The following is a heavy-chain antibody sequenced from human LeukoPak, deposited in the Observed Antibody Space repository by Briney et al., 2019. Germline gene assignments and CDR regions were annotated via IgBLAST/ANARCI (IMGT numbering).Heavy chain of an antibody. CDR3: ASHPYSGSYFYYFDY. CDR2: IYSGGST. J-gene: IGHJ4*02. D-gene: IGHD1-26*01. V-gene: IGHV3-66*04. CDR1: GFTVSSNY. Sequence: GGSLRLSCGASGFTVSSNYMSWVRQAPGKGLEWVSVIYSGGSTYYADSVKGRFTISRDNSKNTLYLQMNSLRAEDTAVYYCASHPYSGSYFYYFDYWGQGTLVTVSS.